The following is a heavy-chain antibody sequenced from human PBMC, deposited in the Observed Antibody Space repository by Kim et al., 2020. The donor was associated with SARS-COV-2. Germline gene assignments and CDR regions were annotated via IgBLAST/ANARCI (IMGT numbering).Heavy chain of an antibody. D-gene: IGHD6-13*01. V-gene: IGHV3-43*02. Sequence: GGSLRLSCAASGFTFDDYAMHWVRQAPGKGLEWVSLISGDGGSTYYADSVKGRFTISRDNSKNSLYLQMNSLRTEDTALYYCAKDRTLGIAAAGYFDYWGQGTLVTVSS. CDR2: ISGDGGST. CDR3: AKDRTLGIAAAGYFDY. J-gene: IGHJ4*02. CDR1: GFTFDDYA.